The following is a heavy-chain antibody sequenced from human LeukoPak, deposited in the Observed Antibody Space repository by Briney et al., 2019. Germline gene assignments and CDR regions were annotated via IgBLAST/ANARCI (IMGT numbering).Heavy chain of an antibody. CDR3: AKDRGARYQLQSGYY. Sequence: GGSLRLSCAASGFTFSSYAMSWVRQAPGKGLEWVSAISGSGGSTYYADSVKGRFTISRDNSKNTLYLQMNSLRAEDTAVYYCAKDRGARYQLQSGYYWGQGTLVTVSS. CDR1: GFTFSSYA. J-gene: IGHJ4*02. D-gene: IGHD2-2*01. CDR2: ISGSGGST. V-gene: IGHV3-23*01.